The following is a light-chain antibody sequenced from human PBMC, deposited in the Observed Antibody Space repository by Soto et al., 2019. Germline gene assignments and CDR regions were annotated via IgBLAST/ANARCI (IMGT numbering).Light chain of an antibody. CDR1: SSDVGSYNY. Sequence: QSALTQPRSVSGSPGQSVTISCTGTSSDVGSYNYVSWYQQHPGKAPKLVIYDVNKRPSGVPDRFSGSKSGNTASLTISGLQADDEADYYCCSYAGTYTLYVFGTGTKLTVL. CDR2: DVN. CDR3: CSYAGTYTLYV. J-gene: IGLJ1*01. V-gene: IGLV2-11*01.